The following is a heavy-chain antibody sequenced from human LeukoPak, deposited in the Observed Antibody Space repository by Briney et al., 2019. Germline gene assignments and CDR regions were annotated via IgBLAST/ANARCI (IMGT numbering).Heavy chain of an antibody. V-gene: IGHV3-11*06. D-gene: IGHD3-9*01. CDR1: GFTFSDYY. CDR3: AREQYDILSQGSYAFDI. J-gene: IGHJ3*02. Sequence: GGSLRLSCAASGFTFSDYYMSWVRQAPGKGLELISYISSSSSYIYYADSVKGRFTISRDNAKNSLYLQMNSLRAEDTAVYYCAREQYDILSQGSYAFDIWGQGTMATVSS. CDR2: ISSSSSYI.